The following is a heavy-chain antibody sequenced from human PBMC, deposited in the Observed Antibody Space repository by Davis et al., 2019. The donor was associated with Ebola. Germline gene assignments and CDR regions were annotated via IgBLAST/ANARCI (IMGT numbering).Heavy chain of an antibody. Sequence: GGSLRLSFAAPGFTLDAYAMHWVRQAPGKGLEWVYLISWDGDSTYHADSVKGRFIISRDNSKNSLYLQMNSLRPEDTAVYFCAKDQLGFCRDISCLSMDSWGQGTLVTVSS. V-gene: IGHV3-43D*03. CDR2: ISWDGDST. J-gene: IGHJ4*02. CDR3: AKDQLGFCRDISCLSMDS. D-gene: IGHD1-1*01. CDR1: GFTLDAYA.